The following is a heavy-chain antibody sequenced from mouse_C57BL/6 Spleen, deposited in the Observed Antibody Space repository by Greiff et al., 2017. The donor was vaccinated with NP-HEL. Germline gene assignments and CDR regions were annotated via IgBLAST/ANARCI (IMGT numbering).Heavy chain of an antibody. CDR2: ISSGSSTI. D-gene: IGHD1-1*01. J-gene: IGHJ4*01. CDR1: GFTFSDYG. CDR3: ARPEYYGSSSMDY. V-gene: IGHV5-17*01. Sequence: EVKLVESGGGLVKPGGSLKLSCAASGFTFSDYGMHWVRQAPEKGLEWVAYISSGSSTIYYADTVKGRFTISRDNAKNTLFLQMTSLRSEDTAMYYCARPEYYGSSSMDYWGQGTSVTVSS.